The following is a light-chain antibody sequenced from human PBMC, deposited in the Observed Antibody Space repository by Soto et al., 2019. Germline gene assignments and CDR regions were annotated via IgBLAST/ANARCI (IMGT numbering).Light chain of an antibody. V-gene: IGKV3-20*01. CDR3: QQYDRSPLT. CDR2: GVS. Sequence: EIVLTQSPGTLSLSPGERATLSCRASQSVSSSYLAWYQQKPGQAPRLLIHGVSSRASGIPDRFSGSGSGTEFTLNIRRLEPEDFAVYYCQQYDRSPLTFGPGTKVDIK. CDR1: QSVSSSY. J-gene: IGKJ3*01.